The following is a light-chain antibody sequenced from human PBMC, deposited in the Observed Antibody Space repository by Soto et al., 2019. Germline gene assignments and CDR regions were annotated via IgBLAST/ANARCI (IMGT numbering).Light chain of an antibody. Sequence: QSVLTQPPSVSWAPGQRVTISCTGSSSNIGADYDVHWYQQVPGAAPNLLIYGNNNRPSGVPDRFSGSKSGTSASLAITGLQAEDEADYYCQSYDSSLSGFYVFGTGTKVTVL. V-gene: IGLV1-40*01. CDR1: SSNIGADYD. CDR3: QSYDSSLSGFYV. CDR2: GNN. J-gene: IGLJ1*01.